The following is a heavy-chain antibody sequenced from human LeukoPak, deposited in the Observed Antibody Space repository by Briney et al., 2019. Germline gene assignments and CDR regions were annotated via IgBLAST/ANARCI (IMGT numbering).Heavy chain of an antibody. CDR1: GFTFTNAW. CDR3: AKAPIAAAGTD. V-gene: IGHV3-23*01. D-gene: IGHD6-13*01. J-gene: IGHJ4*02. CDR2: ISGSGGST. Sequence: GGSLRLSCAASGFTFTNAWMSWVRQAPGKGLEWVSAISGSGGSTYYADSVKGRFTISRDNSKNTLYLQMNSLRAEDTAVYYCAKAPIAAAGTDWGQGTLVTVSS.